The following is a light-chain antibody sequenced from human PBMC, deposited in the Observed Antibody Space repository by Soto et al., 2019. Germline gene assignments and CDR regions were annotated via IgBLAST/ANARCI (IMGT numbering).Light chain of an antibody. CDR2: AVS. CDR3: LQNNSYPRT. CDR1: QGIRKD. Sequence: DIQMTQSPSSLSASVGDRVTITCRASQGIRKDLGWFQQKPGKAPKCLIYAVSSLKSGLPSRFSDSGFGTEFTPTISSLQPEDFATYYCLQNNSYPRTFRGGTK. V-gene: IGKV1-17*01. J-gene: IGKJ4*01.